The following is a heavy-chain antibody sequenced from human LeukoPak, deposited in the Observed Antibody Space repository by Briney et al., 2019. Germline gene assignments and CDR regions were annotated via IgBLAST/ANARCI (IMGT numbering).Heavy chain of an antibody. D-gene: IGHD4-17*01. CDR1: GFTFSDYW. CDR3: VRDRFDYALDY. J-gene: IGHJ4*02. V-gene: IGHV3-7*01. Sequence: GGSLRLSCAGSGFTFSDYWMHWVRQAPGKGLEWVANIKQDGSEKFYVDSVKGRFTISRDNAKNSVYLQMDSLRADDTAVYYCVRDRFDYALDYWGQGALVTVSS. CDR2: IKQDGSEK.